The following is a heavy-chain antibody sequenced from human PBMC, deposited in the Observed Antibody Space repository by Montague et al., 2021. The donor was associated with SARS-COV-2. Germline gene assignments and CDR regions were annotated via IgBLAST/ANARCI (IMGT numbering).Heavy chain of an antibody. J-gene: IGHJ6*02. V-gene: IGHV3-74*01. Sequence: SLRLSCAASEFTFSDYWMHWIRQAPGKGLVWVSRINSDGSSITYADSVKGRFTISRDNAKNTLYLQMNSLRVEDTALYSCARGGPISGLGYSTMDVWGQGTTVTVSS. CDR3: ARGGPISGLGYSTMDV. D-gene: IGHD2-15*01. CDR2: INSDGSSI. CDR1: EFTFSDYW.